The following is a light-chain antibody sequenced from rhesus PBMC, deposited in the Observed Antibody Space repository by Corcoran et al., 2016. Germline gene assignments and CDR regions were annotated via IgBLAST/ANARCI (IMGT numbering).Light chain of an antibody. V-gene: IGKV3-24*04. CDR2: GAS. CDR1: QSVGSY. J-gene: IGKJ1*01. CDR3: QQSSNLWT. Sequence: ETVVTQSPATLSLSPGERATLSCRASQSVGSYLAWYQQKPGQAPRLLIYGASSRATGIPDRFSGSGSGTDFPLTISSLGPEDVGVYYCQQSSNLWTFGQGTKVEI.